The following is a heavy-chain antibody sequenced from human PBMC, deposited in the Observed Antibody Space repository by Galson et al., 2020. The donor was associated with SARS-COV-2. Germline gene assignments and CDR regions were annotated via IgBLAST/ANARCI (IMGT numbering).Heavy chain of an antibody. D-gene: IGHD3-10*01. CDR2: IDWDDDK. J-gene: IGHJ6*02. CDR3: ARGKAGYYGSGSYRYYYYYGMDV. CDR1: GFSLSTSGMC. V-gene: IGHV2-70*01. Sequence: SGPTLVKPTQTLTLTCTFSGFSLSTSGMCVSWIRQPPGKALEWLALIDWDDDKYYSTSLKTRLTISKDTSKNQVVLTMTNMDPVDTATYYCARGKAGYYGSGSYRYYYYYGMDVWGQGTTVTVSS.